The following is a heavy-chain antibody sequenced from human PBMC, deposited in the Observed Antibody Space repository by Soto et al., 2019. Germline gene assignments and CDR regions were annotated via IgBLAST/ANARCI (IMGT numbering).Heavy chain of an antibody. J-gene: IGHJ6*02. CDR3: ARNARIQLWSYYYYYGMDV. Sequence: SETLSLTCTVSGGSVSSGSYYWSWIRQPPGKGLEWIGYIYYSGSTNYNPSLESRVTISVDTSKNQFSLKLSSVTAADTAVYYCARNARIQLWSYYYYYGMDVWGQGTTVTVSS. V-gene: IGHV4-61*01. CDR2: IYYSGST. CDR1: GGSVSSGSYY. D-gene: IGHD5-18*01.